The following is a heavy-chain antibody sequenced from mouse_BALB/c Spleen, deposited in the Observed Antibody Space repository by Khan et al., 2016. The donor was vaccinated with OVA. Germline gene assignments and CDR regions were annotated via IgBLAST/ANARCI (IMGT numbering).Heavy chain of an antibody. CDR1: GYTVTDYY. CDR2: ISPGSGDT. CDR3: SRRNYFGYTFAY. V-gene: IGHV1-77*01. J-gene: IGHJ3*01. D-gene: IGHD1-2*01. Sequence: QVQLQQSGAELARPGASVKLSCKASGYTVTDYYINWVKQRTGQGLEWIGEISPGSGDTYYNERFTGKATLTADKSSSTAYMQLSSLTSAASAVYFCSRRNYFGYTFAYWGQGTLVTVSA.